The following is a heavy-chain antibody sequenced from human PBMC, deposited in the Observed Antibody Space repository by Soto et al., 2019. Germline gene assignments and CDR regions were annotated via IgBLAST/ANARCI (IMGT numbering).Heavy chain of an antibody. CDR2: IYHSGNT. CDR3: ARFRGVVYGFDP. J-gene: IGHJ5*02. D-gene: IGHD2-15*01. V-gene: IGHV4-30-2*01. Sequence: WTWIRQPPGKGPEWIGYIYHSGNTYYNPSLKSRVTISLDRSRNQFSLRLTSVTAADTAVYYCARFRGVVYGFDPWGQGTLVTVSS.